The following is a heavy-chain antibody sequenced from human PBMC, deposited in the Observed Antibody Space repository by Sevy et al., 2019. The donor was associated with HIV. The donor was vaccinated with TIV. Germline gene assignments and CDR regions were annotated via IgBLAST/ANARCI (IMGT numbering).Heavy chain of an antibody. V-gene: IGHV1-2*02. Sequence: ASVKVSCKSVGYTFTDYYLHWVRQAPGQGLEWMAWINPNNGASRSAEKFQGRITLTRDMSTSTAYMELSRLRSDDTDIYFCTRDDIYTHPWEFDWWGHGARVTVSS. D-gene: IGHD1-26*01. J-gene: IGHJ4*01. CDR2: INPNNGAS. CDR1: GYTFTDYY. CDR3: TRDDIYTHPWEFDW.